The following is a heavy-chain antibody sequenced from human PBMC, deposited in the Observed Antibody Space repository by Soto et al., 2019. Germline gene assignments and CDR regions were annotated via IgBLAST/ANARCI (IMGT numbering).Heavy chain of an antibody. CDR3: ARDGPHITIFGYGDY. J-gene: IGHJ4*02. CDR2: ISYDGNNK. D-gene: IGHD3-3*01. Sequence: HPGVSLRPSFTASGLTFGSCVLHLRRQAPGKGLEWVAHISYDGNNKYYADSVKGRFTISRDNFKNTLYLQMSSLRTDDTAVYYCARDGPHITIFGYGDYWGQGP. V-gene: IGHV3-30-3*01. CDR1: GLTFGSCV.